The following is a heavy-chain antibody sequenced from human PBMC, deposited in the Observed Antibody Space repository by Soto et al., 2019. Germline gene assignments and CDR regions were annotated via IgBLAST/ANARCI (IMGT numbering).Heavy chain of an antibody. D-gene: IGHD3-22*01. CDR2: ISGSGGST. V-gene: IGHV3-23*01. Sequence: GGSLRLSCAASGFTYAIGWVRQAPGKGLEWVSAISGSGGSTYYADSVKGRFTISRDNSKNTLYLQMNSLRAEDTAVYYCAKDPGLLPPDIDAFDIGGQGTMVTVSS. CDR1: GFTYA. J-gene: IGHJ3*02. CDR3: AKDPGLLPPDIDAFDI.